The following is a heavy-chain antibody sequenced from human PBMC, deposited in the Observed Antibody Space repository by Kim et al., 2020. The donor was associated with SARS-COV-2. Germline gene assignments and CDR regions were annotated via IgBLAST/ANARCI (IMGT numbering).Heavy chain of an antibody. V-gene: IGHV3-7*01. J-gene: IGHJ4*02. Sequence: DSVKGRFTISRDNAENSLYLQMNSLGADDTAIYYCARDSGRCTGCAFAYWGQGTLVTVSS. D-gene: IGHD2-8*02. CDR3: ARDSGRCTGCAFAY.